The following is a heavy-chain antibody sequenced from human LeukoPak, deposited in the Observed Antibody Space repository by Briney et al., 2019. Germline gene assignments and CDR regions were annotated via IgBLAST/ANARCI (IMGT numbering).Heavy chain of an antibody. CDR2: IISSSSYI. D-gene: IGHD3-3*01. V-gene: IGHV3-21*01. CDR3: ARGRIGVVTDDAFDI. CDR1: GFTFSSYS. J-gene: IGHJ3*02. Sequence: GSLRLSCAASGFTFSSYSMNWVRRAPGKGLEWVSSIISSSSYIYYADSVKGRFTISRDNAKNSLYLQMNSLRAEDTAVYYCARGRIGVVTDDAFDIWGQGTMVTVSS.